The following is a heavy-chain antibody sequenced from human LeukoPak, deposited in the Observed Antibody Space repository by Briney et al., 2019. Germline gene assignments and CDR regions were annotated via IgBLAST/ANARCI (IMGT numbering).Heavy chain of an antibody. D-gene: IGHD6-19*01. Sequence: SETLSLTCTVSGGSISSYYWSWIRQPPGKGLEWIGYIYYSGSTNYNPSLKSRVTISVDTSKNQFSLKLSSVTAADTAVYCCARGEAVLDYWGQGTLVTVSS. CDR3: ARGEAVLDY. CDR2: IYYSGST. V-gene: IGHV4-59*01. CDR1: GGSISSYY. J-gene: IGHJ4*02.